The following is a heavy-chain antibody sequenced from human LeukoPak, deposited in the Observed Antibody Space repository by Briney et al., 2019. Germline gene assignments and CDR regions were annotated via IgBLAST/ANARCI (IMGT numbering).Heavy chain of an antibody. D-gene: IGHD5-18*01. Sequence: GASVKVSCKASGYSFSNHDINWVRKATGQGVEWMGRMNANSEYTGYSQKFQGRVTMTRNTSTNTAYMELSSLRSEDTAVYYCARISDSNWYFDLWGRGTLVTVSS. CDR1: GYSFSNHD. CDR2: MNANSEYT. V-gene: IGHV1-8*02. CDR3: ARISDSNWYFDL. J-gene: IGHJ2*01.